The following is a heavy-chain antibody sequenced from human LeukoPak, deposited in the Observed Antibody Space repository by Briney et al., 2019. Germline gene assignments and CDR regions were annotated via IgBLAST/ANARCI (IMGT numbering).Heavy chain of an antibody. J-gene: IGHJ4*02. CDR3: AKVYYDSSGYLDY. V-gene: IGHV3-23*01. CDR1: GFTFSSYA. CDR2: ISGSGGST. Sequence: PGGSLRLSCAASGFTFSSYAMGWVRQAPGKGLEWVSAISGSGGSTYYADSVKGRFTISRDNSKNTLYLQMNSLRAEDTAVYYCAKVYYDSSGYLDYWGQGTLVTVSS. D-gene: IGHD3-22*01.